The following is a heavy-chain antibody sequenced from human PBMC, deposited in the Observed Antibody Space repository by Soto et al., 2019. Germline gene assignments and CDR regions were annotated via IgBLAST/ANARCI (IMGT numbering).Heavy chain of an antibody. Sequence: GSLRLSCVASGFPFSSYSMSWVRQTPGKGLEWVSGISGSGGRTYYADSVKGRFTISRDNSNNTLSLQMHILRVEDTAVYFCAKGGYYSLFDIWGQGAMVTVSS. CDR3: AKGGYYSLFDI. CDR2: ISGSGGRT. J-gene: IGHJ3*02. D-gene: IGHD3-16*01. V-gene: IGHV3-23*01. CDR1: GFPFSSYS.